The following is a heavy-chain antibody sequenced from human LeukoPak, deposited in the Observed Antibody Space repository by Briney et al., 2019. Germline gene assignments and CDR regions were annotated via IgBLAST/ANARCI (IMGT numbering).Heavy chain of an antibody. CDR3: ARDSPGYCSGGSCYGLDY. J-gene: IGHJ4*02. V-gene: IGHV3-21*01. Sequence: PGGSLRLSCAASGFTFSSNSRNGVGQAQGRGREGVSSIISSSSYIYYADSVKGRFTISRDNAKNSLYLQMNSLRAEDTAVYYCARDSPGYCSGGSCYGLDYWGQGTLVTVAS. CDR2: IISSSSYI. D-gene: IGHD2-15*01. CDR1: GFTFSSNS.